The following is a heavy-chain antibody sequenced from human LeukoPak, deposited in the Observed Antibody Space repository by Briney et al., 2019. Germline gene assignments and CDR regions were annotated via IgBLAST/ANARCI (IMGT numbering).Heavy chain of an antibody. CDR3: AREIRPLLWFGESLFDY. Sequence: PSETLSLTCAVSGGSISSGGYSWSWIRQPPGKGLEWIGYIYHSGSTYYNPSLKSRVTISVDRSKNQFSLKLSSVTAADTAVYYCAREIRPLLWFGESLFDYWGQGTLVTVSS. CDR1: GGSISSGGYS. V-gene: IGHV4-30-2*01. J-gene: IGHJ4*02. CDR2: IYHSGST. D-gene: IGHD3-10*01.